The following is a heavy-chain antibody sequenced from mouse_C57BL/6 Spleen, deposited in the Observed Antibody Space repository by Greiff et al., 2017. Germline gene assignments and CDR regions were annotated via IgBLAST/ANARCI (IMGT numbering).Heavy chain of an antibody. CDR2: INPSSGYT. Sequence: QVQLQQSGAELARPGASVKMSCKASGYTFTSYTMHWVKQRHGQGLEWIGYINPSSGYTKYNQKFKDKATLTADKSSSTAYMQLGSLTSEDSAVDDCEREEDAAMEDGGKGTSVTVAS. CDR1: GYTFTSYT. CDR3: EREEDAAMED. J-gene: IGHJ4*01. V-gene: IGHV1-4*01.